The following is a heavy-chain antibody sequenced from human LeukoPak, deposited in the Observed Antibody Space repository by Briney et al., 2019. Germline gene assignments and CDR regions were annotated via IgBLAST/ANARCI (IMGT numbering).Heavy chain of an antibody. J-gene: IGHJ4*02. D-gene: IGHD1-14*01. Sequence: PSQTLSLTCTVSGGSISSGGYYWSWIRQHPGKGLEWIGYIYYSGSTYYNPSLKSRVTISVDTSENQFSLKLTSVSAADTAVYYCARSPEYYFDYWGQGTLVTVSS. CDR1: GGSISSGGYY. CDR2: IYYSGST. CDR3: ARSPEYYFDY. V-gene: IGHV4-31*03.